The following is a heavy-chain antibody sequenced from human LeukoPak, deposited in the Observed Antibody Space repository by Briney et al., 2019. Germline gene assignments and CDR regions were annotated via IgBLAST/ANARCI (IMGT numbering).Heavy chain of an antibody. CDR2: IYYSGST. V-gene: IGHV4-31*03. Sequence: SETLSLTCTVSGGSISSGGYYWSWIRQHPGKGLEWIGYIYYSGSTYYNPSLKSRVTISVDTSKNQFSLKLSSVTAADTAVYYCAREFEWLHYSDYWGQGTLVTVSS. D-gene: IGHD5-12*01. J-gene: IGHJ4*02. CDR1: GGSISSGGYY. CDR3: AREFEWLHYSDY.